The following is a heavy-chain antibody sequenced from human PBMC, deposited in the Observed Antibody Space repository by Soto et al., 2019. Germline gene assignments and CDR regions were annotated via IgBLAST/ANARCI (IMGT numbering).Heavy chain of an antibody. V-gene: IGHV2-26*01. CDR2: IFSNDEK. CDR1: GFSLSNARMG. J-gene: IGHJ4*02. D-gene: IGHD1-26*01. CDR3: ARHGRGVGARPLDY. Sequence: QVTLKESGTVLVKPTETLTLTCTVSGFSLSNARMGVSWIRQPPGKALEWLAHIFSNDEKSYSTSLKRRLTIAKDTSKSQVVLTMTNMDPVDTATYYCARHGRGVGARPLDYWGQGTLVTVSS.